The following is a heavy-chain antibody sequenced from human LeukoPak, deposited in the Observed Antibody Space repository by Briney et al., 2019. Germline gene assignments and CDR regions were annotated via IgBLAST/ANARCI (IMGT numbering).Heavy chain of an antibody. CDR2: ISAYNGNT. CDR3: ERDGDLGYCSSTSCPTA. V-gene: IGHV1-18*01. J-gene: IGHJ4*02. Sequence: ASVKVSCKAPGYTFTSYGISWVRQAPGQGLEWMGWISAYNGNTNYAQKLQGRVTMTTDTSTSTAYMELRSLRSDDTAVYYCERDGDLGYCSSTSCPTAWGQGTLVTVSS. CDR1: GYTFTSYG. D-gene: IGHD2-2*01.